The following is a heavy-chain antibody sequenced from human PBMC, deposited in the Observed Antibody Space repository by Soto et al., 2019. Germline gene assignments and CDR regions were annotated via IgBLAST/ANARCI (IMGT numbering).Heavy chain of an antibody. D-gene: IGHD5-12*01. CDR1: GYTFTSYG. V-gene: IGHV1-18*01. Sequence: GALVKVSCKASGYTFTSYGISWVRQAPGQGLEWMGWISAYNGNTNYAQKLQGRVTMTTDTSTSTAYMELRSLRSDDTAVYYCAILGRDGYNYYFDYWGQGTLVTVSS. CDR2: ISAYNGNT. CDR3: AILGRDGYNYYFDY. J-gene: IGHJ4*02.